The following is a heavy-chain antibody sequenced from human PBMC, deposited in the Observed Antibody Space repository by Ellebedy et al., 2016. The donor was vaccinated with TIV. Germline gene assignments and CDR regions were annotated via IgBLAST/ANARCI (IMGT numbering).Heavy chain of an antibody. J-gene: IGHJ2*01. D-gene: IGHD2-8*02. CDR1: GFALSGYS. V-gene: IGHV3-48*04. CDR3: ARHVPDTGPRFFDL. Sequence: GESLKISCAASGFALSGYSMNWVRQAPGKGLEWLSHIDSSSRTIYYADSVKGRFTISRDNAKNLVYLEMNNLRPEDAGVYFCARHVPDTGPRFFDLWGRGTLVTVSS. CDR2: IDSSSRTI.